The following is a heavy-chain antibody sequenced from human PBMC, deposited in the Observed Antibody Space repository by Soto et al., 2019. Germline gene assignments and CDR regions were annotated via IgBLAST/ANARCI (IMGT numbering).Heavy chain of an antibody. V-gene: IGHV1-18*01. CDR2: ISTSNGDT. Sequence: QVQLVQSGAEVKKPGSSVKVSCKASGGTFSSYAISWVRQAPGQGLEWMGGISTSNGDTHYAQKIQDRVSMTTDGFTSTAYMELRSLRSDDTAIYYCARDSAAHGPVFDYWGQGTLVTVSS. CDR1: GGTFSSYA. J-gene: IGHJ4*02. CDR3: ARDSAAHGPVFDY. D-gene: IGHD6-13*01.